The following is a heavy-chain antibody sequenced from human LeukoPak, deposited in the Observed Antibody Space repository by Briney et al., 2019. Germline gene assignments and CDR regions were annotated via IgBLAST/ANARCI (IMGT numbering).Heavy chain of an antibody. V-gene: IGHV3-23*01. Sequence: GGSLRLSCAASGFTFSSYAMSWVRQAPGKGLEWVSAISGSGGSTYYADSVKGRFTISRDNSKNTLYLQVNGLRAEDTAVYYCAKGNYYDSSGYLYYFDYWGQGTLVTVSS. J-gene: IGHJ4*02. CDR1: GFTFSSYA. D-gene: IGHD3-22*01. CDR2: ISGSGGST. CDR3: AKGNYYDSSGYLYYFDY.